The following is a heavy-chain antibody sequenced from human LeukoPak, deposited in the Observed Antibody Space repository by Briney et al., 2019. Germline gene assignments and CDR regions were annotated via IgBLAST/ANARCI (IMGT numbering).Heavy chain of an antibody. J-gene: IGHJ4*02. Sequence: ASVKVSRKASGYTFANYAMNWVRQAPGQGLEWMGWINTNTGNPTYAQGFTGRFVFSLDTSVSTAYLQISSLKAEDTAVYYCARNYPNPLVYCSGGTCLPNDYWGQGTLVTVSS. CDR3: ARNYPNPLVYCSGGTCLPNDY. V-gene: IGHV7-4-1*02. CDR1: GYTFANYA. D-gene: IGHD2-15*01. CDR2: INTNTGNP.